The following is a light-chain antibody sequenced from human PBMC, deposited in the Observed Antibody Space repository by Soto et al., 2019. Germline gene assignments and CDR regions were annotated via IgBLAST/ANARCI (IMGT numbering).Light chain of an antibody. V-gene: IGKV3-11*01. CDR2: DAS. CDR3: QQRSNWPLFT. Sequence: EIVVTQSPATLSLSPEERATLSCRASQSVSSYLAWYQQKPGQAPRLLIYDASNRATGIPARFSGSGSGTDFTLTISSLEPEDFAVYYCQQRSNWPLFTFGPGTKVDIK. CDR1: QSVSSY. J-gene: IGKJ3*01.